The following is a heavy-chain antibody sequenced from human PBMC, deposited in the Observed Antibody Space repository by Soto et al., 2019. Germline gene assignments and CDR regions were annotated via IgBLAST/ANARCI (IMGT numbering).Heavy chain of an antibody. D-gene: IGHD2-15*01. CDR1: GYTFTNSD. CDR3: ARRPHCSGGICYYGLDN. V-gene: IGHV1-8*01. Sequence: ASVKVSCKASGYTFTNSDINWVRQAPGQGLEWMGWMNPDSGHAAYAQKFQGRVTLTTSTSTSTVYMEMRSLGSEDTAVYYCARRPHCSGGICYYGLDNWGQGTLITVSS. CDR2: MNPDSGHA. J-gene: IGHJ4*02.